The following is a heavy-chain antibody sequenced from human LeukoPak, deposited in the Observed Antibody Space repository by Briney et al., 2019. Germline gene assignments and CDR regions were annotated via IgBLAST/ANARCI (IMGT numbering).Heavy chain of an antibody. J-gene: IGHJ4*02. CDR2: IIPILGIA. Sequence: SVKVSCKASGYTFTSYGISWVLQAPGQGLEWMGRIIPILGIANYAQKFQGRVTITADKSTSTAYMELSSLRSEDTAVYYCARDDSSSYYYFDYWGQGTLVTVSS. CDR3: ARDDSSSYYYFDY. V-gene: IGHV1-69*04. CDR1: GYTFTSYG. D-gene: IGHD6-6*01.